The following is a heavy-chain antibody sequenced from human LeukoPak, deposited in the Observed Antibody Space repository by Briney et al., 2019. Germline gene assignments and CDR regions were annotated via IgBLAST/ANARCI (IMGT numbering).Heavy chain of an antibody. CDR3: AKDPYYDFWSGYYYFDY. J-gene: IGHJ4*02. CDR1: GFTFSRYA. D-gene: IGHD3-3*01. Sequence: GGSLRLSCAACGFTFSRYAMSWVRQAPGKGLEWVSAISGSGDSTYYADSVKGRFTISRDNSKDTLYLQMNSLRAEDTAVYFCAKDPYYDFWSGYYYFDYWGQGSLVTVSS. CDR2: ISGSGDST. V-gene: IGHV3-23*01.